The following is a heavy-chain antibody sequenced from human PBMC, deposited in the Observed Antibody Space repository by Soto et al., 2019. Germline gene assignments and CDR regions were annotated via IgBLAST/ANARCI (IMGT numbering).Heavy chain of an antibody. CDR1: GDSISSYF. CDR3: ARLYSSGWPRSYSDY. Sequence: SETLSLTCTVSGDSISSYFWSWIRQPAGKGLEWIGRVHTSGSTTYNPSLKSRVTMSVDTSKSQFSLKLTSVTAADTAVYYCARLYSSGWPRSYSDYWGQGTLVTVSS. V-gene: IGHV4-4*07. J-gene: IGHJ4*02. D-gene: IGHD6-19*01. CDR2: VHTSGST.